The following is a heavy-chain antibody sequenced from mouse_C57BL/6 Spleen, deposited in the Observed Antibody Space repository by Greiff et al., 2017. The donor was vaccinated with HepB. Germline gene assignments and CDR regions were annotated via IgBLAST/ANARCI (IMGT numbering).Heavy chain of an antibody. J-gene: IGHJ3*01. D-gene: IGHD1-1*01. CDR2: INPSTGGT. V-gene: IGHV1-43*01. CDR3: AYYGSTPFAY. CDR1: GYSFTGYY. Sequence: VQLQQSGPELVKPGASVKISCKASGYSFTGYYMHWVKQSSEKSLEWIGEINPSTGGTSYNQKFKGKATLTVDKSSSTAYMQLKSLTSEDSAVYYCAYYGSTPFAYWGQGTLVTVSA.